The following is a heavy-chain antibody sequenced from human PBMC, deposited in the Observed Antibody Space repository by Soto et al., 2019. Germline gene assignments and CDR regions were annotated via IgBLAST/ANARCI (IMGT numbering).Heavy chain of an antibody. D-gene: IGHD2-8*01. CDR3: ARGDSTDCSNGVCSFFYNHDMGV. V-gene: IGHV1-2*04. Sequence: ASVKVSCKASGYSFTDYHIHWVRQAPGQGLEWLGRINPKSGGTSTAQKFQGWVTMTTDTSINTASMELTRLTSDDTAIYYCARGDSTDCSNGVCSFFYNHDMGVWGQGTTVTVSS. CDR2: INPKSGGT. CDR1: GYSFTDYH. J-gene: IGHJ6*02.